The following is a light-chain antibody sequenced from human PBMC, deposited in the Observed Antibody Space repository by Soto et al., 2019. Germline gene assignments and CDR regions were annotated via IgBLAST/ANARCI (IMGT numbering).Light chain of an antibody. CDR2: GAS. CDR3: QQYGSSPRT. J-gene: IGKJ1*01. V-gene: IGKV3-20*01. Sequence: IVLTQSPGTLSLSQGERATLSCRASQSVSSNFLAWYQQKPGQAPRLLIYGASNRATGIPDRFSGSGSGTDFTLTISRLEPEDFVVYYCQQYGSSPRTFGQGTKVDI. CDR1: QSVSSNF.